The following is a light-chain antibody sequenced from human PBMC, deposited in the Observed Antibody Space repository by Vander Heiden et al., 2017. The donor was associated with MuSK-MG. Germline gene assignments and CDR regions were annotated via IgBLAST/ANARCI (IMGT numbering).Light chain of an antibody. CDR1: SSDVGGYNY. J-gene: IGLJ2*01. CDR2: DVS. V-gene: IGLV2-14*03. Sequence: QSALPQPASVSRSPGQSITISCTGTSSDVGGYNYVSWYQQHPGKAPKLMICDVSNRPEGVSNRFSGSKSGNTASLTISGLQAEDEADYYCSSYTSSSTVVFGGGTKLTVL. CDR3: SSYTSSSTVV.